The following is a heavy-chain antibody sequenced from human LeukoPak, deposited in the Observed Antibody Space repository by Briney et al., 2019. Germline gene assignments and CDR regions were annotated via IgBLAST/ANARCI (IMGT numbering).Heavy chain of an antibody. D-gene: IGHD6-13*01. CDR2: ISWNSGSI. CDR1: GFTFDDYA. Sequence: GGSLRLSCAASGFTFDDYAMHWVRQAPGKGLEWVSGISWNSGSIGYADSVKGRFTISRDNAKNSLYQQMNSLRAEDTALYYCVKDIGGYSSSWYRGVDAFDIWGQGTMVTVSS. J-gene: IGHJ3*02. CDR3: VKDIGGYSSSWYRGVDAFDI. V-gene: IGHV3-9*01.